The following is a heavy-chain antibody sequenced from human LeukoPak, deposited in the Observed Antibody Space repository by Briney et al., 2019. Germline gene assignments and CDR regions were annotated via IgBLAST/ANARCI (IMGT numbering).Heavy chain of an antibody. CDR2: IYYSGST. CDR1: GGSISSGGYY. D-gene: IGHD5-18*01. Sequence: PSQTLSLTCTVSGGSISSGGYYWSWIRQHPGKGLEWIGSIYYSGSTYYNPSLESRVTISVDTSKNQFSLKLSSVTAADTAVYYCARLAYSYGCFDYWGQGTLVTVSS. V-gene: IGHV4-39*01. J-gene: IGHJ4*02. CDR3: ARLAYSYGCFDY.